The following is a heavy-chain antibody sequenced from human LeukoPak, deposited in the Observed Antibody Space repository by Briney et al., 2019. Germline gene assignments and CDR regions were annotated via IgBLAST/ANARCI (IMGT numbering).Heavy chain of an antibody. V-gene: IGHV4-39*01. CDR2: INYSGTT. CDR1: GGAIISDNFY. J-gene: IGHJ4*02. Sequence: SEILSLTCTASGGAIISDNFYWGWVRQPPGKGLEWVGSINYSGTTYYNPSLRSRVSISVDTSRTQFFLRLNSVSAADTAVYYCGRLFDSWGQGILVTVSS. CDR3: GRLFDS.